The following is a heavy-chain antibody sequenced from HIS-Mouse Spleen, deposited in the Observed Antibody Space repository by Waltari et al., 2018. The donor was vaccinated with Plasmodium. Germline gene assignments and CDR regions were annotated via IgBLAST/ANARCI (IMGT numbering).Heavy chain of an antibody. Sequence: QLQLQESGPGLVKPSETLSLTCTVSAGSISSSSYYWGWIRQPPGKGLECVGSIYYSGRTYPNPSPKSRVTISGNTSKSQFSLKLSSLTAASTAVYYWASLPRVEEVTTPFYYYYYGMDVWGQGTTVTVSS. J-gene: IGHJ6*02. V-gene: IGHV4-39*01. D-gene: IGHD4-4*01. CDR3: ASLPRVEEVTTPFYYYYYGMDV. CDR2: IYYSGRT. CDR1: AGSISSSSYY.